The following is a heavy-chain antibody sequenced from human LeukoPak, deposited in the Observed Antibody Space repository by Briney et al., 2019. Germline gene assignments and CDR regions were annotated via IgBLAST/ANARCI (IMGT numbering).Heavy chain of an antibody. D-gene: IGHD2-2*01. V-gene: IGHV3-48*03. CDR3: ARKVPTPLSHFDY. CDR1: GLPLSYYE. Sequence: GGSLRLSCAASGLPLSYYEVTWVRQARGEGLGWVSYIGRSGTTLSYADSVKGRSTIYRDDAKNSLYMQMNSLRGEHTAVYYCARKVPTPLSHFDYWGQGTRVTVSS. CDR2: IGRSGTTL. J-gene: IGHJ4*02.